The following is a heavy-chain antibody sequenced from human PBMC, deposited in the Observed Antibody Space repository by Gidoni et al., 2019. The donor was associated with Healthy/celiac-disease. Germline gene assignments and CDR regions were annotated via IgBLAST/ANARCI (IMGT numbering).Heavy chain of an antibody. CDR1: GFTFSSYW. CDR2: IKQDGSEK. J-gene: IGHJ4*02. D-gene: IGHD6-19*01. Sequence: ASGFTFSSYWMSWVRQAPGKGLEWVANIKQDGSEKYYVDSVKGRFTISRDNAKNSLYLQMNSLRAEDTAVYYCARDPRYSSGSVSDYWDQGTLVTVSS. CDR3: ARDPRYSSGSVSDY. V-gene: IGHV3-7*04.